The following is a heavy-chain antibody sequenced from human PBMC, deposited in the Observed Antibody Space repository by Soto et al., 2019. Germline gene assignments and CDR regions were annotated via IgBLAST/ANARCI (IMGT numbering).Heavy chain of an antibody. CDR3: SGCSGGACHKNYGMDV. Sequence: EVHLVESGGGLVKPGGSLILSCAVSGFPFSSCTMNWVRQAPGKGLEWVSAISPSSGHIYYADSVKGRCTISRDNAKKSLFLQMKSLRGDETAVYYCSGCSGGACHKNYGMDVWGKGTKVTVSS. CDR2: ISPSSGHI. J-gene: IGHJ6*04. CDR1: GFPFSSCT. V-gene: IGHV3-21*01. D-gene: IGHD2-15*01.